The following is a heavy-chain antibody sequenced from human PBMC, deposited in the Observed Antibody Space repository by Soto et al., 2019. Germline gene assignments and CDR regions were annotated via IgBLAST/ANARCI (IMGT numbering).Heavy chain of an antibody. Sequence: PGGSLRLSCAGSGFTLSDHYIDWVRQAPGKGLEWVGRSRDKAQGYSTAYAASVKGRFTISRDESKNSVYLQMNSLRAEDTAVYYCAKLVSSSWYPFCDYWGQGTLVTVSS. J-gene: IGHJ4*02. V-gene: IGHV3-72*01. CDR2: SRDKAQGYST. CDR1: GFTLSDHY. D-gene: IGHD6-13*01. CDR3: AKLVSSSWYPFCDY.